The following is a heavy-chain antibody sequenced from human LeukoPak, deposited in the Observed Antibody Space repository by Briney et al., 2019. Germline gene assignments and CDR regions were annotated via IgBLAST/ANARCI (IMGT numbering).Heavy chain of an antibody. CDR3: ARAVVGASSWQNKINFDY. V-gene: IGHV4-4*02. J-gene: IGHJ4*02. D-gene: IGHD6-13*01. Sequence: SGTLSLTCAVSGGSISSTTWWRWVRQPPGKGLEWIGEIYHSGSTNYHPSLKSRVSISLDKSKNQFSLNLSSVTAAGTAVYYCARAVVGASSWQNKINFDYWGQGTLVTVSS. CDR1: GGSISSTTW. CDR2: IYHSGST.